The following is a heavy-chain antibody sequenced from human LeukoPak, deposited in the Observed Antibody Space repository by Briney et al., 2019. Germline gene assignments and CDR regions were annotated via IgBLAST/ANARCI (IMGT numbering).Heavy chain of an antibody. J-gene: IGHJ3*02. D-gene: IGHD1-14*01. V-gene: IGHV4-34*01. CDR3: ATPHPQDAFDI. Sequence: SETLSLTCAVYGGSFSGYYWSWIRQPPGKGLEWIGEINRSGSTNYNPSLKSRVTISVDTSKNQFSPKLSSVTAADTAVYYCATPHPQDAFDIWGQGTMVTVSS. CDR1: GGSFSGYY. CDR2: INRSGST.